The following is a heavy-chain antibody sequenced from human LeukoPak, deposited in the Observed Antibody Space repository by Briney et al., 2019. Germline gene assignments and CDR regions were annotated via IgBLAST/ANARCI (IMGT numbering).Heavy chain of an antibody. CDR3: ARWPSRGVYYYYMDV. CDR1: GFTFDDYG. J-gene: IGHJ6*03. V-gene: IGHV3-20*04. Sequence: GGSLRLSCAASGFTFDDYGMSWVRQAPGKGLEWVSGINWNGGSTGYADSVKGRFTISRDNAKNSLYLQMNSLRAEDTALYYCARWPSRGVYYYYMDVWGKGTTVTVSS. D-gene: IGHD3-10*01. CDR2: INWNGGST.